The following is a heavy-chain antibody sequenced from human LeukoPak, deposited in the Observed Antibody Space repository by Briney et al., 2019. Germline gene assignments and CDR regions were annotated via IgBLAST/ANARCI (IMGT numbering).Heavy chain of an antibody. CDR2: IHPRRGDT. V-gene: IGHV1-2*02. CDR1: GYSFTAFY. CDR3: AKCGYSGCHLIDY. J-gene: IGHJ4*02. Sequence: GASVKVSCKASGYSFTAFYIHWVRQAPGQGLEWMGWIHPRRGDTNYAQKFQGRVTMTRDTSINTAYLDLSSLRSDDTAVYYCAKCGYSGCHLIDYWGQGTLVTVSS. D-gene: IGHD5-12*01.